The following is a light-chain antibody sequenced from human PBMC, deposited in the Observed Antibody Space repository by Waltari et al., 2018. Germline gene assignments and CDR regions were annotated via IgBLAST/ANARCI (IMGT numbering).Light chain of an antibody. Sequence: EILMTQSPATLSVSPGERAALSCRASQSVSSNLAWYQQKPGQPPRLLIFGASTRATGIPARFIGSGSGKEFPLTISSLQFEDFSPYYCQQHNNWPPTFGQGTKVEIK. CDR1: QSVSSN. J-gene: IGKJ1*01. CDR3: QQHNNWPPT. CDR2: GAS. V-gene: IGKV3-15*01.